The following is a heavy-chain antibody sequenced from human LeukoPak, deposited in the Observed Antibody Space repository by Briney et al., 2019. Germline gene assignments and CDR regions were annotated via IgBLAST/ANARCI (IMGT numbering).Heavy chain of an antibody. J-gene: IGHJ4*02. CDR2: FSGTADSA. CDR3: AKESKSTSSWYYFDS. Sequence: PGGSLRLSCAASGFTFSSYSMNWVRHAPGKGLEWVSGFSGTADSAFYADSVKGRFTVSRDTSKSTLYLQMKSLRVEDTAVYYCAKESKSTSSWYYFDSWGQGTLVTATS. V-gene: IGHV3-23*01. D-gene: IGHD6-13*01. CDR1: GFTFSSYS.